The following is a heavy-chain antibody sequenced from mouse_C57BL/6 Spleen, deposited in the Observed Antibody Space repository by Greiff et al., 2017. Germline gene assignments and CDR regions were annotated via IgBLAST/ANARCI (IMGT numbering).Heavy chain of an antibody. CDR2: IYPRSGNT. Sequence: QVQLKQSGAELARPGASVKLSCKASGYTFTSYGISWVKQTTGQGLEWIGEIYPRSGNTYYKETFKGKSTLTADKSTSTAYLELRSLTSEDAAVYFCARGAALYWGQGTTLTVSS. V-gene: IGHV1-81*01. J-gene: IGHJ2*01. D-gene: IGHD3-3*01. CDR1: GYTFTSYG. CDR3: ARGAALY.